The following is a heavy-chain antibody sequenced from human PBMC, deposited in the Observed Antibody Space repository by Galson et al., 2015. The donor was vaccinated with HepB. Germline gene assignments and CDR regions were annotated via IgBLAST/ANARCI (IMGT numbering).Heavy chain of an antibody. CDR2: IIPIFGTA. D-gene: IGHD6-19*01. J-gene: IGHJ4*02. CDR1: GGTFSSYA. CDR3: ARGSIAVPGTIDY. V-gene: IGHV1-69*13. Sequence: SVKVSCKASGGTFSSYAISWVRQAPGQGLEWMGGIIPIFGTASYTQKFQGRVSITADESTSTAYMELRSLRSEDTAVYYCARGSIAVPGTIDYWGQGTLVTVSS.